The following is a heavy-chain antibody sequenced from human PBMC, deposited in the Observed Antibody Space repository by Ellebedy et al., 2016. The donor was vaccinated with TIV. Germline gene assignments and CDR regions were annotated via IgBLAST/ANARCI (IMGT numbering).Heavy chain of an antibody. CDR1: GGSISSYY. J-gene: IGHJ6*02. CDR2: IYYSGST. D-gene: IGHD2-2*01. CDR3: ARGNAVQGVVPAARLYYYYGMDV. V-gene: IGHV4-59*01. Sequence: SETLSLXXTVSGGSISSYYWSWIRQPPGKGLEWIGYIYYSGSTNYNPSLKGRVTISVDTSKNQFSLKLSSVTAADTAVYYCARGNAVQGVVPAARLYYYYGMDVWGQGTTVIVSS.